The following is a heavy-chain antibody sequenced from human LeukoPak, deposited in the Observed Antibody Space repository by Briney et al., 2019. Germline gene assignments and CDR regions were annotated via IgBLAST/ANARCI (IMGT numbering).Heavy chain of an antibody. V-gene: IGHV3-64D*09. CDR2: LSSDGVTT. CDR3: VSQYGVDV. CDR1: GFPFSSYA. J-gene: IGHJ6*02. Sequence: GGSLRLSRSASGFPFSSYALHWVRQAPGKGLECVSALSSDGVTTRYVDSVKGRFTISRDNSKNTLYLQMSSLRAEDTAVYYCVSQYGVDVWGQGTTVTVS.